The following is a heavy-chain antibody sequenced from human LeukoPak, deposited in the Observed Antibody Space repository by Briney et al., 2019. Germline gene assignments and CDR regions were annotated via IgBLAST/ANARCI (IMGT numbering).Heavy chain of an antibody. D-gene: IGHD3-22*01. J-gene: IGHJ4*02. CDR3: AKDYSSGYYYFDY. CDR1: GFTFSDYE. CDR2: ISSSGSTI. Sequence: PGGSLRLSCAASGFTFSDYEMNWVRQAPGRGLEWVSYISSSGSTIYYADSVKGRFTISRDNSKNTLYLQMNSLRAEDTAVYYCAKDYSSGYYYFDYWGQGTLVTVSS. V-gene: IGHV3-48*03.